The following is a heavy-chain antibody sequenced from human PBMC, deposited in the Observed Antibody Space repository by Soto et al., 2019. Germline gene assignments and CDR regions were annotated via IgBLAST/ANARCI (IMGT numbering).Heavy chain of an antibody. CDR2: FDPEDGET. CDR1: GYTLTELS. CDR3: ATVEVSGSYPLGYYGMDV. V-gene: IGHV1-24*01. D-gene: IGHD1-26*01. Sequence: GASVKVSCKVSGYTLTELSMHWVRQAPGKGLEWMGGFDPEDGETIHAQKFQGRVTMTEDTSTDTAYMELSSLRSEDTAVYYCATVEVSGSYPLGYYGMDVWGQGTTVTVSS. J-gene: IGHJ6*02.